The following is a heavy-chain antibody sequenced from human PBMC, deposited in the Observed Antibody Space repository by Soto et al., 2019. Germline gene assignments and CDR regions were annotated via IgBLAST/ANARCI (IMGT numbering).Heavy chain of an antibody. Sequence: QVQFVQSGAEVKKPGASVRLSCKPSGYALPNYSIQWVRQAAGQGLQWLGWINPGTGYIEYSQRFQGRLTLSKNNSASTFYMALTSLTSEDTAVYFCTRDLNGGNPFDYWGQGTLVTVPS. CDR3: TRDLNGGNPFDY. D-gene: IGHD2-8*01. CDR1: GYALPNYS. V-gene: IGHV1-3*01. J-gene: IGHJ4*02. CDR2: INPGTGYI.